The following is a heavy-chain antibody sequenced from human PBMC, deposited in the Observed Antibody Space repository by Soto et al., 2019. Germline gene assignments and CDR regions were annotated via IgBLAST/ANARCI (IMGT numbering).Heavy chain of an antibody. J-gene: IGHJ4*02. D-gene: IGHD3-16*01. CDR3: ARDAAEINSYYIDF. CDR2: INRRGVT. CDR1: GFDFSRHA. Sequence: GCLRLSCVASGFDFSRHAINCVRQVPGKGLEWIAYINRRGVTHYADSVEGRFTISRDNAQNSLFLQMLSLRDEDTAVYYCARDAAEINSYYIDFWGQGALVTVSS. V-gene: IGHV3-48*02.